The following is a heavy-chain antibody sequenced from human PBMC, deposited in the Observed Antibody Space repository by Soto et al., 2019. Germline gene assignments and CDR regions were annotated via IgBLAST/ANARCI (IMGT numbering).Heavy chain of an antibody. D-gene: IGHD2-15*01. V-gene: IGHV6-1*01. CDR2: AYYRSRWRY. Sequence: SQTLSLTCAICGDSVSNNGATWNWIRQSPSRGLEWLGRAYYRSRWRYDYATSERGRITINPDTSKNQFSLQLNSVTPEDTAVYYCARDPPDFNSGFDYWGQGTPVTVSS. CDR3: ARDPPDFNSGFDY. J-gene: IGHJ4*02. CDR1: GDSVSNNGAT.